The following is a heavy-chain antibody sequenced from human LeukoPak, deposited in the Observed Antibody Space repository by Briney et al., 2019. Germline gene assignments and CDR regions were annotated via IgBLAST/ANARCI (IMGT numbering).Heavy chain of an antibody. J-gene: IGHJ6*02. V-gene: IGHV4-34*01. D-gene: IGHD3-16*02. CDR3: ARARGELSHLSPLYGMDV. CDR2: INHSGST. CDR1: GGSFSGYY. Sequence: TSETLSLTCAVYGGSFSGYYWSWIRQPPGKGLEWIGEINHSGSTNYNPSLKSRVTISVDTSKNQFSLKLSSVTAADTAVYYCARARGELSHLSPLYGMDVWGQGTTVTVSS.